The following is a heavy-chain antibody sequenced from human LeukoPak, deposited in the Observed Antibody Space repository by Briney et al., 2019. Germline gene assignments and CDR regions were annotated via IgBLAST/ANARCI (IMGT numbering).Heavy chain of an antibody. V-gene: IGHV3-7*01. J-gene: IGHJ6*02. D-gene: IGHD6-13*01. CDR1: GFTFSGYW. CDR3: AREAELVSPTWGYYYGMDV. Sequence: QSGGSLRLSCAASGFTFSGYWMSWVRQAPGKGLEWVANIKEDGSEKHYVDSVKGRFTISRDNAKNSLYLQMNSLRAEDTAVYYCAREAELVSPTWGYYYGMDVWGQGTTVTVSS. CDR2: IKEDGSEK.